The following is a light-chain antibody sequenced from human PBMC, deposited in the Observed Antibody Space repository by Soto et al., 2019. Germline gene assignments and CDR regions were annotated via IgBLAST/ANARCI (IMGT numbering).Light chain of an antibody. Sequence: DILMTQSPSTLSGSVGDRVTISCRASQTVSSWLAWYQQKPGKAPKLLIYKASTLKSGVPSRFSGSGSGTEFTLTISSLQPDDFATYYCQHYNSYSGAFGQGTKVDIK. CDR1: QTVSSW. J-gene: IGKJ1*01. CDR2: KAS. CDR3: QHYNSYSGA. V-gene: IGKV1-5*03.